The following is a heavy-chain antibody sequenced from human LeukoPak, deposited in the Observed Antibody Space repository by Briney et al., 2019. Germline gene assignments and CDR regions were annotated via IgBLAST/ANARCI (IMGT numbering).Heavy chain of an antibody. Sequence: PSETLSLAGAVSGGSSSSNYYWDWIRQPPGKGLEWIGSIYYSGTTYYNPSLKSRVTVSMDTSKKQFSLKVTSVTAADTAVYYCARVDFYRSYYWGQGILVTVSS. CDR1: GGSSSSNYY. J-gene: IGHJ4*02. CDR3: ARVDFYRSYY. CDR2: IYYSGTT. D-gene: IGHD3-3*01. V-gene: IGHV4-39*01.